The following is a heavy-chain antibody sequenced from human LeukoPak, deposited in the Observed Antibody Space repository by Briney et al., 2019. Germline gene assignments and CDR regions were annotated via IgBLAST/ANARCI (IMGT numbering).Heavy chain of an antibody. D-gene: IGHD1-26*01. V-gene: IGHV3-9*01. CDR3: AKDMGVGATRGRFDY. J-gene: IGHJ4*02. CDR2: ISWNSGSI. CDR1: GFTFDDYA. Sequence: PGGSLRLSCAASGFTFDDYAMHWVRQAPGKGLEWVSGISWNSGSIGYADSVKGRFTISRDNAKNSLYLQMNSLRAEDTALYYCAKDMGVGATRGRFDYWGQGTLVTVSS.